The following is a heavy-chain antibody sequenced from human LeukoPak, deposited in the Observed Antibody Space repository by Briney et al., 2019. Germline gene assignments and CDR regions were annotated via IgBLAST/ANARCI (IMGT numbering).Heavy chain of an antibody. J-gene: IGHJ6*03. V-gene: IGHV7-4-1*02. CDR2: INTNTGNP. CDR1: GYTFTSYA. Sequence: ASVKVSCKASGYTFTSYAMNWVRQAPGQGLEWMGWINTNTGNPTYAQGFTGRFVFSLDTSVSTAYLQISSLKAEDTAVYYCARASSIAAPYYYYYMDVWGKGTTVTISS. D-gene: IGHD6-6*01. CDR3: ARASSIAAPYYYYYMDV.